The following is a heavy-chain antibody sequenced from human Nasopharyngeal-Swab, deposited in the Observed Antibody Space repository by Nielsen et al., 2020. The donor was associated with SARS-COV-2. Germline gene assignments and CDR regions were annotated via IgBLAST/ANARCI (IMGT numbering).Heavy chain of an antibody. V-gene: IGHV3-7*03. CDR3: ARDPLNYYDSSGYYYVIPGAFDI. CDR2: IKQDGSEK. J-gene: IGHJ3*02. Sequence: GESLKISCAASGFTFSSYWMSWVRQAPGKGLEWVANIKQDGSEKYYVDSVKGRFTISRGNAKNSLYLQMNSLRAEDTAVYYCARDPLNYYDSSGYYYVIPGAFDIWGQGTMVTVSS. D-gene: IGHD3-22*01. CDR1: GFTFSSYW.